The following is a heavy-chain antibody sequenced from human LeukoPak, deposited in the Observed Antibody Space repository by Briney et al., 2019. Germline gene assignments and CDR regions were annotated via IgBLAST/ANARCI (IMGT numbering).Heavy chain of an antibody. CDR2: IRYDGSNK. V-gene: IGHV3-30*02. J-gene: IGHJ4*02. D-gene: IGHD6-13*01. CDR1: GFTFSSYG. CDR3: AKILEQQLVFDY. Sequence: GGSLRLSCAASGFTFSSYGMHWVRQAPGKGLEWVAFIRYDGSNKYYADSVKGRFTISRDNSKNTLYLRMNSLRAEDTAVYYCAKILEQQLVFDYWGQGTLVTVSS.